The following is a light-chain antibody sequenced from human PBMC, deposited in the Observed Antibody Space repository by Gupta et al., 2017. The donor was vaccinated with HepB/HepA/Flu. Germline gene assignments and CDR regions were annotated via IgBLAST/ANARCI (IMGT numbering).Light chain of an antibody. CDR3: QQSYRTLT. CDR1: QNIYNF. Sequence: DIQMTQSPSSLSASVGDRVTIACRASQNIYNFLNWYQQKPGKAPKLLIYSASSLESGVPSRFSGSGSGTDFTLTINSLRLEDFATYYGQQSYRTLTFGQGTRLEIK. V-gene: IGKV1-39*01. CDR2: SAS. J-gene: IGKJ5*01.